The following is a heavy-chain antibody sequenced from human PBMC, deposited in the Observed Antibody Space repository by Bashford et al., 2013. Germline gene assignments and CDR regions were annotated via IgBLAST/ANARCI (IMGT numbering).Heavy chain of an antibody. V-gene: IGHV3-7*03. J-gene: IGHJ1*01. CDR2: IKQDGSEK. CDR3: ARGPRTYDYVWGSYQETEYFQH. D-gene: IGHD3-16*02. Sequence: VRQAPGKGLEWVANIKQDGSEKYYVDSVKGRFTISRDNAKNSLYLQMNSLRAEDTAVYYCARGPRTYDYVWGSYQETEYFQHWGQGTLVTVSS.